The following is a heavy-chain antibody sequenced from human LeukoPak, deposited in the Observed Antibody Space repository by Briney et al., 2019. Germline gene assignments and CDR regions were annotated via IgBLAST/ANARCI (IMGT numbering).Heavy chain of an antibody. CDR2: FHTSGST. CDR1: GGSITTYY. V-gene: IGHV4-4*07. CDR3: AITNYDSSGYYAFDI. J-gene: IGHJ3*02. D-gene: IGHD3-22*01. Sequence: PSETLSLTCTVSGGSITTYYWSWIRQPAGKGLEWIGRFHTSGSTNYSPSLKSRVAMSVDTPNNQFFLKLSSVTAADTAVYYCAITNYDSSGYYAFDIRGRGTLVSVSS.